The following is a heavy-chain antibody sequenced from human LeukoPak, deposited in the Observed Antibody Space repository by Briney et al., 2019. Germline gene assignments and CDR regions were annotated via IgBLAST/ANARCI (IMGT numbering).Heavy chain of an antibody. CDR3: ARDSSGLFDY. V-gene: IGHV3-30-3*01. J-gene: IGHJ4*02. CDR2: ISYDGSNK. D-gene: IGHD6-19*01. CDR1: GFTFSRYA. Sequence: GGSLRLSCAASGFTFSRYAMHWVRQAPGKGLEWVAVISYDGSNKYYADSVKGRFTISRDNSKNTLYLQMNSLRAEDTAVYYCARDSSGLFDYWGQGTLVTVSS.